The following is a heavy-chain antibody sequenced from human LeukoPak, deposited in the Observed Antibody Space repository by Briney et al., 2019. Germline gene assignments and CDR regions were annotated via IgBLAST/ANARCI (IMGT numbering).Heavy chain of an antibody. CDR1: GFTVSSNY. CDR2: IYSGGST. Sequence: GGSLRLSCAASGFTVSSNYMSWVRQAPGKGLEWVSVIYSGGSTYYADSVKGRFTISRDNSKNTLYLQMNSLRAEDTAVYYCARVDDYDIYAFDIWGQGTMVTVSS. J-gene: IGHJ3*02. D-gene: IGHD3-9*01. CDR3: ARVDDYDIYAFDI. V-gene: IGHV3-53*01.